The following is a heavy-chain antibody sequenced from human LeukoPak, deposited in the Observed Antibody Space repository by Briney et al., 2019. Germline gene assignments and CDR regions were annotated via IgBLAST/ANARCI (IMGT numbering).Heavy chain of an antibody. Sequence: PSETLSLTCAVYGGSFSGYYWSWIRQPPGKGLEWIGEINHSGSTNYNPSLKSRVTISVDTSKNQFSLKLSSVTAADTAVYYCARGRRVLRFLEWLPQVGTDAFDIWGQGTMVTVSS. J-gene: IGHJ3*02. V-gene: IGHV4-34*01. CDR2: INHSGST. D-gene: IGHD3-3*01. CDR1: GGSFSGYY. CDR3: ARGRRVLRFLEWLPQVGTDAFDI.